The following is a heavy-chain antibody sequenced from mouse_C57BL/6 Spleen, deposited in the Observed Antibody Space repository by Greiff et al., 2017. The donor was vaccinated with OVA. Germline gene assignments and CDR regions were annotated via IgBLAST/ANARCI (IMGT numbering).Heavy chain of an antibody. J-gene: IGHJ3*01. Sequence: VKLQESGPGLVQPSQSLSITCTVSGFSLTSYGVHWVRQSPGKGLEWLGVIWRGGSTDYNAAFMSRLSITQDNSKSQVFFKMNSLQADDTAIYYCAKKKRAGGFAYWGQGTLVTVSA. CDR1: GFSLTSYG. D-gene: IGHD3-1*01. CDR2: IWRGGST. V-gene: IGHV2-5*01. CDR3: AKKKRAGGFAY.